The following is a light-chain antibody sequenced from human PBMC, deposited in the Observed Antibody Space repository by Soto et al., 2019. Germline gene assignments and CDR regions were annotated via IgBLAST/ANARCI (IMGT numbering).Light chain of an antibody. CDR3: QQRRNWPWLT. V-gene: IGKV3-11*01. J-gene: IGKJ4*01. CDR1: QSVSDQ. CDR2: DAS. Sequence: EIVLTQSPATLSLSPGERATLSCRTSQSVSDQLAWFQQKPGQAPRLLIYDASNRATGIPARFSGSGYGTAFTLTISSLEPEDVAVYYCQQRRNWPWLTFGGGTKVEI.